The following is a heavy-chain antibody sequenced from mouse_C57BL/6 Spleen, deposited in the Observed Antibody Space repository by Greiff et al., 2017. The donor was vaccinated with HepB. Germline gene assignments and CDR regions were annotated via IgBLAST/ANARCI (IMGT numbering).Heavy chain of an antibody. V-gene: IGHV5-2*01. D-gene: IGHD3-2*02. Sequence: EVKLMESGGGLVQPGESLKLSCESNEYEFPSHDMSWVRKTPEKRLELVAAINSDGGSTYYPDTMERRFIISRDNTKKTLYLQMSSLRSEDTALYYCARQSSGYVSFDYWGQGTTLTVSS. CDR3: ARQSSGYVSFDY. CDR1: EYEFPSHD. J-gene: IGHJ2*01. CDR2: INSDGGST.